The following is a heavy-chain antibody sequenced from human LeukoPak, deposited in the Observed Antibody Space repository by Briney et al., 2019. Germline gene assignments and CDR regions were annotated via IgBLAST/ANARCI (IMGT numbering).Heavy chain of an antibody. CDR2: INPNSGGT. Sequence: ASVKVSCRASGYTFTGYYMHWVRQAPGQGLEWMGWINPNSGGTNYAQKFQGRVTMTRDTSISTAYMELSRLRSDDTAVYYCARNPYVHYYYYMDVWGKGTTVTVSS. CDR3: ARNPYVHYYYYMDV. CDR1: GYTFTGYY. V-gene: IGHV1-2*02. D-gene: IGHD3-16*01. J-gene: IGHJ6*03.